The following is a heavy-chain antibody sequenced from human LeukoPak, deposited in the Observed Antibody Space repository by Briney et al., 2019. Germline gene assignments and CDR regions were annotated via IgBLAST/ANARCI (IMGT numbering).Heavy chain of an antibody. CDR3: ARLSLLGATGY. D-gene: IGHD1-26*01. J-gene: IGHJ4*02. CDR1: GGSISSSSYY. Sequence: NSSETLSLTCTVSGGSISSSSYYWGWIRQPPGKGLEWIGSIYYSGSTYYNPSLKSRVTISVDTSKNQFSLKLSSVTAADTAVYYCARLSLLGATGYWGQGTLVTVSS. CDR2: IYYSGST. V-gene: IGHV4-39*01.